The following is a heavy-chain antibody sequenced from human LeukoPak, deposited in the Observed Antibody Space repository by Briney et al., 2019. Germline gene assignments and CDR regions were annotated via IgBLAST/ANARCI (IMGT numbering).Heavy chain of an antibody. J-gene: IGHJ6*02. V-gene: IGHV1-18*01. Sequence: ASVKVSCKASGYTFTSYGISWVRQAPGQGLEWMGWISAYNGNTNYAQKLQGRVTMTTDTSTSTAYMELSSLRSEDTAVYYCARAHLVIAAAGTVYYYYGMDVWGQGTTVTVSS. CDR2: ISAYNGNT. CDR1: GYTFTSYG. CDR3: ARAHLVIAAAGTVYYYYGMDV. D-gene: IGHD6-13*01.